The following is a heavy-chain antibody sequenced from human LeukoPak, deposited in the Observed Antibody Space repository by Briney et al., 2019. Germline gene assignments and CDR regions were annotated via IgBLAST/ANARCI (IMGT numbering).Heavy chain of an antibody. CDR2: IIPIFGTA. CDR3: AREGERATVTTGEYYFDY. Sequence: GASVKVSCKASGGTFSSYAISWVRQAPGQGLEWIGGIIPIFGTANYAQKFQGRVTITADESTSTAYMELSSLRSEDTAVYYCAREGERATVTTGEYYFDYWGQGTLVTVSS. J-gene: IGHJ4*02. D-gene: IGHD4-17*01. V-gene: IGHV1-69*13. CDR1: GGTFSSYA.